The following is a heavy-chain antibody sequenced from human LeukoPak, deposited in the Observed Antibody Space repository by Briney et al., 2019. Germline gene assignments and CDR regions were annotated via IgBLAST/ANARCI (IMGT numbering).Heavy chain of an antibody. CDR2: IYYSGST. D-gene: IGHD5-18*01. Sequence: SETLSLTCTVSGGSISSSNYYWGWIRQPPGKGLEWIGSIYYSGSTYYNPSLKSRVTISVDTSKNQFSLKLSSVTAADTAVYYCARRTWIQLWLDYWGQGTLVTVSS. CDR1: GGSISSSNYY. V-gene: IGHV4-39*01. CDR3: ARRTWIQLWLDY. J-gene: IGHJ4*02.